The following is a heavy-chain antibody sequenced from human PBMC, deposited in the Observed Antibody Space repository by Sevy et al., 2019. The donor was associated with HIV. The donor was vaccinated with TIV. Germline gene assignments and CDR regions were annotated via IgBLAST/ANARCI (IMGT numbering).Heavy chain of an antibody. CDR1: GFTFSDHY. D-gene: IGHD6-13*01. CDR3: ATHAGIAAAGRVFDY. Sequence: GESLKISCAASGFTFSDHYMEWVRQAPGKGLEWVGRIRNKADSYTTEYAASVKGRFTISRDDSKNQLYLLMNSLKTEDTAVYYCATHAGIAAAGRVFDYWGQGTLVTVSS. J-gene: IGHJ4*02. CDR2: IRNKADSYTT. V-gene: IGHV3-72*01.